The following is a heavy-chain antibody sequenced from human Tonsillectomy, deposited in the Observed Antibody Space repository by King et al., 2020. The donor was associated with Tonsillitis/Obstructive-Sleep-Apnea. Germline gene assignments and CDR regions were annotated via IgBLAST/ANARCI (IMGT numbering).Heavy chain of an antibody. CDR3: ASRIXIFGVVISXXXYYYYMXV. V-gene: IGHV4-39*01. J-gene: IGHJ6*03. CDR2: IYYSGST. CDR1: GGSLSSSSYY. D-gene: IGHD3-3*01. Sequence: QLQESGPGLVKPSETLSLTCTVSGGSLSSSSYYWGWIRQPPGRGLEWIGSIYYSGSTYSNPSLKSRVTISVDTSKNQFSLKGSSVTAADTPVYYCASRIXIFGVVISXXXYYYYMXV.